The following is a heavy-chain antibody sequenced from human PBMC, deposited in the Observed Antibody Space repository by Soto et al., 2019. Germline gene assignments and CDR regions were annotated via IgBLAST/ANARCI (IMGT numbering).Heavy chain of an antibody. Sequence: QVQLVQSGAEVKKPGASVKVSCKASGYTLTSYAMHWVRQAPGQRLGWMGWINAGNGKTKYSQKFQGRVTITRDTAASTAYMELSSLRSEDTAVYYCARDLVGYYDSSGYYYYYYGMDVWGQGTTVTVSS. CDR3: ARDLVGYYDSSGYYYYYYGMDV. CDR2: INAGNGKT. V-gene: IGHV1-3*01. D-gene: IGHD3-22*01. J-gene: IGHJ6*02. CDR1: GYTLTSYA.